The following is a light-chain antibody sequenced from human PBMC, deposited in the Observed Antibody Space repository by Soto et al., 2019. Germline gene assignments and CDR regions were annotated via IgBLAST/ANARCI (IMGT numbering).Light chain of an antibody. CDR3: GAWDSSLSAVV. Sequence: QSVLKQPPSVSAAPGQKVTISYSGSSSNIGNNYVSWYQQLPGTAPKLLIYDNNKRPSGIPDRFSGSKSGTSATLGITGLQTGDEADYYCGAWDSSLSAVVFGGGTKVTVL. CDR2: DNN. V-gene: IGLV1-51*01. J-gene: IGLJ2*01. CDR1: SSNIGNNY.